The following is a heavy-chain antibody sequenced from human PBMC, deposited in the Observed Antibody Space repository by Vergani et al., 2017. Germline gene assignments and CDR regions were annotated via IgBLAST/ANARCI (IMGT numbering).Heavy chain of an antibody. V-gene: IGHV4-31*03. Sequence: QVRLQESGPGLVKPSQTLSLTCSVPGDSISSGVYYWTWIRQHPGKGLERIGYIYPPGSTHHNPSLRRRINMSVDTSKNQFSLKLNSVTAADTAMYYCARMGGYDEGDAFRIGYFDSWGPGILVTVSS. CDR3: ARMGGYDEGDAFRIGYFDS. D-gene: IGHD3-22*01. CDR1: GDSISSGVYY. J-gene: IGHJ4*02. CDR2: IYPPGST.